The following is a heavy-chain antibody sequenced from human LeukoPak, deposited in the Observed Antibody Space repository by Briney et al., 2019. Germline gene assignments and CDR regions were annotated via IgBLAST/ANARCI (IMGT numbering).Heavy chain of an antibody. Sequence: ASVTVSCKASGYTFTSYDINWVRQATGQGLEWMGWMNPNSGNTGYAQKFQGRVTMTRNTSISTAYMELSSLRSEDTAVYYCARGRGFLEWLPMDVWGKGTTVTVSS. V-gene: IGHV1-8*01. D-gene: IGHD3-3*01. CDR2: MNPNSGNT. CDR3: ARGRGFLEWLPMDV. CDR1: GYTFTSYD. J-gene: IGHJ6*03.